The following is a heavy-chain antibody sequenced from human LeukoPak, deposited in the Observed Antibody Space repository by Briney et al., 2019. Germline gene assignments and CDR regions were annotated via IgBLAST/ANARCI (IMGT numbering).Heavy chain of an antibody. J-gene: IGHJ5*02. CDR2: IYYSGST. CDR1: GGSISSSSYY. CDR3: ARVAGTRGWFDP. Sequence: SETLSLTCTVSGGSISSSSYYWGWIRQPPGKGLEWIGSIYYSGSTYYNPSLKSRVTISVDTSKNQFSLKLSSVTAADTAVYYCARVAGTRGWFDPWGQGTLVTVSS. D-gene: IGHD6-19*01. V-gene: IGHV4-39*07.